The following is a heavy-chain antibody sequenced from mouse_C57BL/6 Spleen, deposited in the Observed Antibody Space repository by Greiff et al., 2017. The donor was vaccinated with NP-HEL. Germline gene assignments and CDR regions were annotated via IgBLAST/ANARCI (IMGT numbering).Heavy chain of an antibody. V-gene: IGHV1-82*01. D-gene: IGHD1-1*01. CDR3: ARSRGHYNGSSEDYYAMDY. Sequence: VQLQQSGPELVKPGASVKISCKASGYAFSSSWMNWVKQRPGKGLEWIGRIYPGDGDTNYYGKFKGKATLTADKSSSTAYMQLSSLTSEDSAIYVCARSRGHYNGSSEDYYAMDYWGQGTSVTVSS. J-gene: IGHJ4*01. CDR2: IYPGDGDT. CDR1: GYAFSSSW.